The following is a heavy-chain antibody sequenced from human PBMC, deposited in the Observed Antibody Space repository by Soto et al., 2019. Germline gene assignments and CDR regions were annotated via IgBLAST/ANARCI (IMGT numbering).Heavy chain of an antibody. CDR3: ARLPSSIAAAGKVDYYYGMDV. J-gene: IGHJ6*02. D-gene: IGHD6-13*01. CDR1: GGSISSYY. Sequence: SETLSLTCTVSGGSISSYYWSWIRQPPGKGLEWIGYIYYSGSTNYNPPLKSRVTISVDTSKNQFSLKLSSVTAADTAVYYCARLPSSIAAAGKVDYYYGMDVWGQGTTVTVSS. V-gene: IGHV4-59*01. CDR2: IYYSGST.